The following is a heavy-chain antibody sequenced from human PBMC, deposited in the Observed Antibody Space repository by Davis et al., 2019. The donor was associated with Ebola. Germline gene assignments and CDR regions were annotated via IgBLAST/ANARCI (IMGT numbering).Heavy chain of an antibody. Sequence: GESLKLSCKGSGYSFTSYWIGWVRQMPGKGLEWMGIIYPGDSDTRYSPSFQGQVTISADKSISTAYLQWSSLKASDTAMYYCARVPGIAVAGIDYFDYWGQGTLVTVSS. V-gene: IGHV5-51*01. J-gene: IGHJ4*02. CDR2: IYPGDSDT. CDR3: ARVPGIAVAGIDYFDY. D-gene: IGHD6-19*01. CDR1: GYSFTSYW.